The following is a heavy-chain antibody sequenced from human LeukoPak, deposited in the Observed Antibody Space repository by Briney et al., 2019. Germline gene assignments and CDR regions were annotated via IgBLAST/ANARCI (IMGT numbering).Heavy chain of an antibody. J-gene: IGHJ4*02. CDR1: GCSISSSSYY. V-gene: IGHV4-39*01. CDR2: IYYRGST. Sequence: SETLSLTCTVSGCSISSSSYYWGWIRQPPGKGLEWIGSIYYRGSTYYNPSLNSRVTISVDTSKNQFSLKPSSVTAADTAVYYCARQYSSGWAGYFDYWGQGTLVTVSS. CDR3: ARQYSSGWAGYFDY. D-gene: IGHD6-19*01.